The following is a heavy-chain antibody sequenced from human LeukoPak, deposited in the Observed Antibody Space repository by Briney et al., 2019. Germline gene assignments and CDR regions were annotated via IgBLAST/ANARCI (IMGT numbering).Heavy chain of an antibody. CDR1: GYTFTSYG. D-gene: IGHD3-10*01. CDR3: ARRLITMVGGVIGLYGMDV. CDR2: ISAYNGNT. J-gene: IGHJ6*02. Sequence: ASVKVSCKASGYTFTSYGISWVRHAPGQGLEWMGWISAYNGNTNYAQKLQGRVTMTTDTSTSTAYMELRSLRSDDTAGYYCARRLITMVGGVIGLYGMDVWGQGTTVTVSS. V-gene: IGHV1-18*01.